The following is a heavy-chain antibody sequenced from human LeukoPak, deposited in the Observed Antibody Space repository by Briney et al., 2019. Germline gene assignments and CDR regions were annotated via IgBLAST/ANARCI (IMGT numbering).Heavy chain of an antibody. Sequence: GGSLRLSCGVGGFTLSDYYISWIRQAPGKGLKWVSDISSRDGTIHFADSARGRFTISWDNAKNSLYLQMNSLRVDDTAVYYCARETVAGTFDQWGQGTLVTVSS. J-gene: IGHJ4*02. CDR2: ISSRDGTI. D-gene: IGHD6-19*01. CDR3: ARETVAGTFDQ. V-gene: IGHV3-11*01. CDR1: GFTLSDYY.